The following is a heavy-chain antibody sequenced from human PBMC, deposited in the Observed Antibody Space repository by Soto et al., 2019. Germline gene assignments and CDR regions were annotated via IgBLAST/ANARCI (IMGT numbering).Heavy chain of an antibody. J-gene: IGHJ6*02. CDR2: INVGNGNT. V-gene: IGHV1-3*01. Sequence: APVKVSCKASGYPFTKYVIHWVRQAPGQRLEWMGWINVGNGNTKYSQKFQVRAIMTRDTSARTAYMELSSLRSEDTAVYYCARATDKLITFYYGMEVWGQGTTVTVSS. CDR1: GYPFTKYV. D-gene: IGHD3-10*01. CDR3: ARATDKLITFYYGMEV.